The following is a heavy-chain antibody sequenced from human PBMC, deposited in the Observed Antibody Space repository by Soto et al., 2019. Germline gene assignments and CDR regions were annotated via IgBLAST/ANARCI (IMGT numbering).Heavy chain of an antibody. V-gene: IGHV3-15*07. CDR1: GFTFCNAW. Sequence: GALRLSCAASGFTFCNAWMNWVRQAPGEGLEWVGRIKNKTDGGTTDYAAPVKGRFTISRDDSKNTLYLQMNSLKTEDTAVYYCTSVEMATIGDYGMDVWGQGTTVTVSS. J-gene: IGHJ6*02. D-gene: IGHD5-12*01. CDR2: IKNKTDGGTT. CDR3: TSVEMATIGDYGMDV.